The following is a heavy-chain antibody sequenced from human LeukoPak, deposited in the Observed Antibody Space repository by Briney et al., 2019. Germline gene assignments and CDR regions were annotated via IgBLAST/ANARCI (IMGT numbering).Heavy chain of an antibody. Sequence: GGSLRLSCVASGFTFSRYWMHWVRQAPGKGPVWVSRISGDGTSASYADSVKGRFIISRDNAKNTLNLQMNSLRAEDTAVYYCATDPPGAAAGYFDYWGQGTLVTVSS. CDR2: ISGDGTSA. D-gene: IGHD6-13*01. V-gene: IGHV3-74*01. CDR3: ATDPPGAAAGYFDY. CDR1: GFTFSRYW. J-gene: IGHJ4*02.